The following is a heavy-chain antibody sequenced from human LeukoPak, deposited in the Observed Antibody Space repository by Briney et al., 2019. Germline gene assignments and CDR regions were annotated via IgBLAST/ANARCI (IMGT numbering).Heavy chain of an antibody. CDR3: AGSYSSSWYYYYYYMDV. CDR1: GFTFNSYG. V-gene: IGHV3-23*01. J-gene: IGHJ6*03. D-gene: IGHD6-13*01. CDR2: ISGSGGST. Sequence: GGSLRLSCAASGFTFNSYGMSWVRQAPGKGLEWVSAISGSGGSTYYADSVKGRFTISRDNSKNTLYLQMNSLRAEDTAVYYCAGSYSSSWYYYYYYMDVWGKGTTVTISS.